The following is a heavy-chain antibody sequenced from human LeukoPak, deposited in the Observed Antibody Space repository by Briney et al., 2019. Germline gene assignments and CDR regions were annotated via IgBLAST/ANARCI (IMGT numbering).Heavy chain of an antibody. V-gene: IGHV3-74*01. CDR1: GFTFSSYW. J-gene: IGHJ3*02. Sequence: GGSLRLSCAASGFTFSSYWMHWVRQAPGKGLVWVSRINSDGSSTSYADSVKGRFTISRDNAKNTLYLQMNSLRAEDTAVYYCARDSNDLWSGSHDAFDIWGQGTMVTVSS. CDR3: ARDSNDLWSGSHDAFDI. D-gene: IGHD3-3*01. CDR2: INSDGSST.